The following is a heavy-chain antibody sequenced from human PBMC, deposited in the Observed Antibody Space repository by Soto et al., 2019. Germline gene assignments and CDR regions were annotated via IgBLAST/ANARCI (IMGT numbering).Heavy chain of an antibody. Sequence: ASVKVSCKASGYTFTSYYMHWVRQAPGQGLEWMGIINPSGGSTSYAQKFQGRVTMTRDTSTSTVYMELSSLRSEDTAVYYCARDDGDSYSSSPHAYYYYYGMDVWGQGTTVTVSS. CDR3: ARDDGDSYSSSPHAYYYYYGMDV. CDR1: GYTFTSYY. V-gene: IGHV1-46*01. CDR2: INPSGGST. D-gene: IGHD6-6*01. J-gene: IGHJ6*02.